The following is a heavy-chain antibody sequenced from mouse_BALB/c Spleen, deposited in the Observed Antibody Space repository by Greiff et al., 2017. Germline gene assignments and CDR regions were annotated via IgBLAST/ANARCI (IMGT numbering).Heavy chain of an antibody. CDR2: IYWDDDK. Sequence: VKLMESGPGILQPSQTLSLTCSFSGFSLSTSGMGVSWIRQPSGKGLEWLAHIYWDDDKRYNPSLKSRLTISKDTSRNQVFLKITSVDTADTATYYCARRRRSYYYAMDYWGQGTSVTVSS. CDR1: GFSLSTSGMG. CDR3: ARRRRSYYYAMDY. V-gene: IGHV8-12*01. J-gene: IGHJ4*01.